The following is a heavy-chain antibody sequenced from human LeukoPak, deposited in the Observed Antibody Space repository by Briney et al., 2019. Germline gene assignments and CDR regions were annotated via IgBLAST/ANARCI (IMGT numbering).Heavy chain of an antibody. CDR2: ISLAGQT. J-gene: IGHJ4*02. Sequence: SETLSLTCGVSGGSLSGTNWWSWVRQPPGQGLEWIGEISLAGQTNYNPSLNGRVTMSLDKSSNQLSLHLTSVTAADTATYFCSRESGPFCPFGYWGQGTLVTVPS. D-gene: IGHD1-26*01. CDR3: SRESGPFCPFGY. V-gene: IGHV4/OR15-8*02. CDR1: GGSLSGTNW.